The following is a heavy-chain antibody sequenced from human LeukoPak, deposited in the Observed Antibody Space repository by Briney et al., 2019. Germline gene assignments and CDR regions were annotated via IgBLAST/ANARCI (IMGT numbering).Heavy chain of an antibody. CDR2: IYYTGRT. CDR1: GGSISYYY. Sequence: SETLSLTCTVSGGSISYYYWTWLRQSPGKGLEWIGQIYYTGRTYYNPSLERRVTISLDTSRIQFSLIMTSVTAAGTAMYYCARGGTYNDILSFDPWGQGTLVSVSS. V-gene: IGHV4-59*01. J-gene: IGHJ5*02. D-gene: IGHD3-9*01. CDR3: ARGGTYNDILSFDP.